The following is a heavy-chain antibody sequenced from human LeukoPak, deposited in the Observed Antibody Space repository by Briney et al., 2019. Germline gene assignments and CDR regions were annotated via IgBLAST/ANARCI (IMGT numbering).Heavy chain of an antibody. Sequence: AASVKVSCKASGGTFSSYAISWVRQAPGQGLEWMGGIIPIFGTANYAQKFQGRVTITADKSTSTAYMELSSLRSEDTAVYYCARDSNYYDSSGLLFDYWGQGTLVTVSS. CDR3: ARDSNYYDSSGLLFDY. V-gene: IGHV1-69*06. CDR1: GGTFSSYA. J-gene: IGHJ4*02. D-gene: IGHD3-22*01. CDR2: IIPIFGTA.